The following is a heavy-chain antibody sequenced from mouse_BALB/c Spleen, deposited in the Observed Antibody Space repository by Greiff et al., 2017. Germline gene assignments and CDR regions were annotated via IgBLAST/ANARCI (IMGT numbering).Heavy chain of an antibody. CDR2: ISDGGSYT. V-gene: IGHV5-4*02. CDR1: GFTFSDYY. Sequence: EVQLMESGGGLVKPGGSLKLSCAASGFTFSDYYMYWVRQTPEKRLEWVATISDGGSYTYYPDSVKGRFTISRDNAKNNLYLQMSSLKSEDTAMYYCTGMAWFAYWGQGTLVTVSA. J-gene: IGHJ3*01. D-gene: IGHD4-1*01. CDR3: TGMAWFAY.